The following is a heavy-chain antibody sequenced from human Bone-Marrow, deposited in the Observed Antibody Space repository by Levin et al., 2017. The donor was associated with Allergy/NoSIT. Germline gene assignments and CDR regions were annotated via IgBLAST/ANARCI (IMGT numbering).Heavy chain of an antibody. CDR2: ISYSGTT. J-gene: IGHJ3*02. Sequence: SETLSLTCSVSGDSVRGDNYYWSWIRQPPGTRLEWIGYISYSGTTTYNPSLESRVTISLGASENQFSLRLSSLTAADTAVYYCARDHGDSSDAFAIWGQGTMVTVSS. V-gene: IGHV4-61*01. CDR3: ARDHGDSSDAFAI. D-gene: IGHD4-17*01. CDR1: GDSVRGDNYY.